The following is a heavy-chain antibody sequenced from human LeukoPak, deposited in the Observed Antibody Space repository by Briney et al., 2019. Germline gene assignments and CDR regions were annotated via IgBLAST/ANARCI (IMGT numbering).Heavy chain of an antibody. Sequence: ASVKVSCKASGYTFTGYYMHWVRQAPGQGLEWMGWINPNSGGTNYAQKFHGRVTMTRDTSISTAHMELSRLRSDDTAVYYCARDSRPIFEWQQLGGDYWGQGTLVTVSS. V-gene: IGHV1-2*02. CDR3: ARDSRPIFEWQQLGGDY. J-gene: IGHJ4*02. CDR2: INPNSGGT. CDR1: GYTFTGYY. D-gene: IGHD6-13*01.